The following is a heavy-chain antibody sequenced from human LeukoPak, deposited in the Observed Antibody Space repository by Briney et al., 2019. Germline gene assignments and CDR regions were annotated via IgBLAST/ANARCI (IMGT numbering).Heavy chain of an antibody. V-gene: IGHV3-30*18. D-gene: IGHD2-8*01. CDR1: GFTFSSYG. CDR3: AKAISEYCTNGVCPDY. J-gene: IGHJ4*02. Sequence: GGSLRLSCAASGFTFSSYGMHWVRQAPGKGLEWVAVISYDGSNKYYADSVKGRFTISRDNSKNTLYLQMNSLRAEDTAVYYCAKAISEYCTNGVCPDYWGQGTLVTVSS. CDR2: ISYDGSNK.